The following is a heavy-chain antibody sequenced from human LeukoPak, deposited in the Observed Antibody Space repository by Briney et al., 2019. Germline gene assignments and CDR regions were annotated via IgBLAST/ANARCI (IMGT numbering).Heavy chain of an antibody. J-gene: IGHJ6*03. CDR3: ARRSYRGVISVYYYYYMDV. V-gene: IGHV3-30*03. CDR1: GFTFSSYG. D-gene: IGHD3-16*02. Sequence: PGRSLRLSCAASGFTFSSYGMHWVRQAPGKGLEWVAVISYDGSNKYYADSVKGRFTISRDNAKNTVYLQMNRLRVEDTAVYYCARRSYRGVISVYYYYYMDVWGKGTPVTVSS. CDR2: ISYDGSNK.